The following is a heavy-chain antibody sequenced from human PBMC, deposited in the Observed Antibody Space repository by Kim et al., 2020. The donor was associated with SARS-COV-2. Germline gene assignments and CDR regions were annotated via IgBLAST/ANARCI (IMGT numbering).Heavy chain of an antibody. CDR2: INHSGST. D-gene: IGHD2-2*01. J-gene: IGHJ6*03. CDR3: ARTVVVVPAAIFNPYYYYYMDG. V-gene: IGHV4-34*01. CDR1: GGSFSGYY. Sequence: SETLSLTCAVYGGSFSGYYWSWIRQPPGKGLEWIGEINHSGSTNYNPSLKSRVTISVDTSKNQFSLKLTSVTAADTAVYYCARTVVVVPAAIFNPYYYYYMDGWGKGTTGTVSS.